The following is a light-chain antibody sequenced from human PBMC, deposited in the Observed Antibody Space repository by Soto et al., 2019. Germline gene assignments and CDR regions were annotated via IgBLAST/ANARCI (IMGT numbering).Light chain of an antibody. CDR2: GAS. CDR1: LSISNY. J-gene: IGKJ1*01. V-gene: IGKV3-15*01. CDR3: QHYNNWPPWT. Sequence: EILMTQSPGTLSVSPWEIATLSLMSSLSISNYLAWYQQKPGQAPRLLIYGASIRATGIPARFSGSGSGTEFTLTISTLQSEDFAIYYCQHYNNWPPWTFGQGTKVDIK.